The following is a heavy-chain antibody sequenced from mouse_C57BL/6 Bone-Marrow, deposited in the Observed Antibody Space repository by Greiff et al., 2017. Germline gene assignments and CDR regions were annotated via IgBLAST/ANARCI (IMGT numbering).Heavy chain of an antibody. V-gene: IGHV1-69*01. CDR1: GYTFTSYW. CDR3: AKGDGYIWYFDV. CDR2: IAPSDSYT. Sequence: QVQLQQPGAELVMPGASVKLSCKASGYTFTSYWMHWVKQRPGQGLAWIGEIAPSDSYTNYNQQFKGKSTLTVDKSSSTSYMQLSSLTSEDSAVYYCAKGDGYIWYFDVGGTGTTVTVSS. J-gene: IGHJ1*03. D-gene: IGHD2-3*01.